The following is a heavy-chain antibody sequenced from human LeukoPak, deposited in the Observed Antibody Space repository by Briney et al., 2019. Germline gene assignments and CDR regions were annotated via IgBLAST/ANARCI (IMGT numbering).Heavy chain of an antibody. CDR1: GFTFGDYA. Sequence: GGSLGLSCTASGFTFGDYAMSWVRQAPGKGLEWVGFIRSKAYGGTTEYAASVKGRFTISRDDSKSIAYLQMNSLKTEDTAVYYCTRVGYCSGGSCPYFDYWGQGTLVTVSS. CDR2: IRSKAYGGTT. CDR3: TRVGYCSGGSCPYFDY. V-gene: IGHV3-49*04. J-gene: IGHJ4*02. D-gene: IGHD2-15*01.